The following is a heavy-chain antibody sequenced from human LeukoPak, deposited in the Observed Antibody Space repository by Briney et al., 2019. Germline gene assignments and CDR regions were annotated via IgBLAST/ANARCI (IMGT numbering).Heavy chain of an antibody. CDR3: ARDPGRQYSSIADV. CDR1: GFSFSSYL. D-gene: IGHD6-19*01. J-gene: IGHJ6*02. CDR2: IKEDGSKK. Sequence: PGGSLRLSCAAAGFSFSSYLMNWVRRPPVKGLEWSAKIKEDGSKKYYVDSVKGRFTISRDNAKNSLYLQMDSLRAEDTAVYYCARDPGRQYSSIADVWGQGTTVTVSS. V-gene: IGHV3-7*03.